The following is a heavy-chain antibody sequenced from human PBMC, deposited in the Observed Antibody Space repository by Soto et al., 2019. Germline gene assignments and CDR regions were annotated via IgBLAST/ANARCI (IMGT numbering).Heavy chain of an antibody. CDR3: TTVGASSSSDFDY. CDR2: IKSKTDGGTT. D-gene: IGHD6-6*01. J-gene: IGHJ4*02. Sequence: GGSLRLSFAASGFTFSNAWMSWVRQAPGKGLEWVGRIKSKTDGGTTDYAAPVKGRFTISRDDSKNTLYLQMNSLKTEDTAVYYCTTVGASSSSDFDYWGQGTLVTVSS. V-gene: IGHV3-15*01. CDR1: GFTFSNAW.